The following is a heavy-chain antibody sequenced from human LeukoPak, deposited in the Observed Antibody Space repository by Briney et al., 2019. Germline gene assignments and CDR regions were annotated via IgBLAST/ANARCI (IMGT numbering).Heavy chain of an antibody. J-gene: IGHJ4*02. Sequence: PSETLSLTCTVSGGSISSSGYYWGWTRQPPGKGLEWIGTIYYSGSTYYNPSLKSRVTISVDTSKNQFSLKLSSVTAADTAVYYCARQGIYSDSSGYYAYWGQGTLVTVSS. CDR1: GGSISSSGYY. CDR2: IYYSGST. D-gene: IGHD3-22*01. V-gene: IGHV4-39*01. CDR3: ARQGIYSDSSGYYAY.